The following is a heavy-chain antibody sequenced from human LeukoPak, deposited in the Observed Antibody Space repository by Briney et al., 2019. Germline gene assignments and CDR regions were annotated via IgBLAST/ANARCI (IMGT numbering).Heavy chain of an antibody. CDR1: GFTFSSCW. V-gene: IGHV3-7*03. CDR2: IKEDGSEK. Sequence: GGSLRLSCAASGFTFSSCWMSWVRQAPGKGLEWVANIKEDGSEKYYVDSVKGRFTISRDTAKNSLYLQMNSLRAEDTAVYYCAKDGDGYYDFWSGYYPNFDYWGQGTLVTVSS. CDR3: AKDGDGYYDFWSGYYPNFDY. J-gene: IGHJ4*02. D-gene: IGHD3-3*01.